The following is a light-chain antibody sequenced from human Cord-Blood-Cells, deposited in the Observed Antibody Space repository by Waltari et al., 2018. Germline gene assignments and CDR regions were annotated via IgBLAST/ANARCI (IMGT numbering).Light chain of an antibody. CDR3: SSYTSSSTLEV. Sequence: QSALTQPAPVSGSPGQSVTIPCLGTSSDVGGYNNVSWYQQHPGKAPKLMIYDVSNRPSGVSNRFSGSKSGNTASLTISGLQAEDEADYYCSSYTSSSTLEVFGGGTKLTVL. V-gene: IGLV2-14*01. J-gene: IGLJ3*02. CDR2: DVS. CDR1: SSDVGGYNN.